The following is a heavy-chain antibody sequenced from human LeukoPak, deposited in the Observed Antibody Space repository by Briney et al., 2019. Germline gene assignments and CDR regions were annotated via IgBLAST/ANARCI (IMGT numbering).Heavy chain of an antibody. Sequence: ASVKVSCKASGYTFTTYDMTWVRQVTGQGLEWMGWMNPDSGDTAYAQKFQGRVTMTRNTSISTAYMELSSLGSEDTAIYYCARGLGDYNTDWFPVSGYWGQGTLVTVSS. CDR3: ARGLGDYNTDWFPVSGY. CDR1: GYTFTTYD. CDR2: MNPDSGDT. V-gene: IGHV1-8*01. J-gene: IGHJ4*02. D-gene: IGHD3-9*01.